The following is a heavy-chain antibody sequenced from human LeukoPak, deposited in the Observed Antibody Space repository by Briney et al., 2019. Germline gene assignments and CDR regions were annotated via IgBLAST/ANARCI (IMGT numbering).Heavy chain of an antibody. J-gene: IGHJ4*02. CDR3: AKGRAYRVYASSDS. D-gene: IGHD2-8*01. V-gene: IGHV3-23*01. CDR1: GFSFRSYA. Sequence: GGSLRLSCAASGFSFRSYAMSWVRQAPGEGLEWVSGISGSGGSTYYSDSVKGRFTISRDNSNNTAFLQMNSLRGDDTAVYFCAKGRAYRVYASSDSWGQGTLVTVSS. CDR2: ISGSGGST.